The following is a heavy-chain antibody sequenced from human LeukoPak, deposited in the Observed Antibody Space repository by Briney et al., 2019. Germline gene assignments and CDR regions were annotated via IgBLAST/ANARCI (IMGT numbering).Heavy chain of an antibody. CDR3: ARTMDLGYCSGGSCGQDAFDI. CDR2: MNPNSGNT. CDR1: GYTFTSYD. J-gene: IGHJ3*02. D-gene: IGHD2-15*01. V-gene: IGHV1-8*01. Sequence: VASVKVSCKASGYTFTSYDINGVRQATGQGLEWMGWMNPNSGNTGYAQKFQGRVTMTRNTSISTGYMELSSLRSEDTAVYYCARTMDLGYCSGGSCGQDAFDIWGQGTMVTVSS.